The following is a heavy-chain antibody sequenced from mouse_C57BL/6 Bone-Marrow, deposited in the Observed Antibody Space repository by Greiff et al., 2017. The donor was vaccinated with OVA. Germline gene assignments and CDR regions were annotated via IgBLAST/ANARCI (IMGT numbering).Heavy chain of an antibody. J-gene: IGHJ4*01. CDR3: ARDALDYYGSSPYAMDY. CDR2: ISNGGGST. Sequence: DVKLVESGGGLVQPGGSLKLSCAASGFTFSDYYMYWVRQTPEKRLEWVAYISNGGGSTYYPDTVKGRFTISRDNAKNTLYLQMSRLKSEDTAMYYCARDALDYYGSSPYAMDYWGQGTSVTVSS. CDR1: GFTFSDYY. V-gene: IGHV5-12*01. D-gene: IGHD1-1*01.